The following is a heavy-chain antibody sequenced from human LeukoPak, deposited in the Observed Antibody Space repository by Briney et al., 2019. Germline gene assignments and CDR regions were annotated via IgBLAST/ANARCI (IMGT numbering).Heavy chain of an antibody. V-gene: IGHV7-4-1*02. CDR2: INTNTGNP. J-gene: IGHJ6*02. D-gene: IGHD5-18*01. Sequence: ASVKVSCKASGYTFTSYAMNWVRQAPGQGLEWMGWINTNTGNPTYAQGFTGRFVFSLDTSVSTAYLQISSLKAEDTAVYYCARVVDTAMVNNYYYYYGMDVWGQGTTVTVSS. CDR3: ARVVDTAMVNNYYYYYGMDV. CDR1: GYTFTSYA.